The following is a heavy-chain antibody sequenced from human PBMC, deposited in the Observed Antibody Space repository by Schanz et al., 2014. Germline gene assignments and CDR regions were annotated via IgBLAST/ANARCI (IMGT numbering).Heavy chain of an antibody. CDR3: ARDRRNADLDY. J-gene: IGHJ4*02. V-gene: IGHV3-48*01. CDR1: GFPFSDYF. CDR2: ISGSSRTI. D-gene: IGHD1-1*01. Sequence: EVQLVESGGGLIQPGGSLRLSCLASGFPFSDYFMAWIRQPPGRGLEWVSYISGSSRTIYYADSVKGRFTISRDNAKNSLYLEMNSLRAEDTALYYCARDRRNADLDYWGQGTLVTVSS.